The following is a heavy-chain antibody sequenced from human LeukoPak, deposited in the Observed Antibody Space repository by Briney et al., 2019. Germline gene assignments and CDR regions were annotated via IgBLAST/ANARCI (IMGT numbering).Heavy chain of an antibody. Sequence: GGSLRLSCTASGFTFGDYSMNWVRQAPGKGLEWVGFIRSKAYGGTTEYAASVKGRFTISRDDSKSIVYLQMNSLKSEDTAVYYCSRGRRATHDYWGQGTLVTVSS. CDR3: SRGRRATHDY. V-gene: IGHV3-49*04. J-gene: IGHJ4*02. CDR2: IRSKAYGGTT. CDR1: GFTFGDYS. D-gene: IGHD1-26*01.